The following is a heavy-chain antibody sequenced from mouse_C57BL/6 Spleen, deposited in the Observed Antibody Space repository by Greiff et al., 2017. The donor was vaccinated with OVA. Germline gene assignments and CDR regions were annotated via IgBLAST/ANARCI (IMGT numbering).Heavy chain of an antibody. Sequence: QVQLKQSGAELVRPGASVTLSCKASGYTFTDYEMHWVKQTPVHGLEWIGAIDPETGGTAYNQKFKGKAILTADKSSSTAYMELRSLTSEDSAVYYCTRSYSSFLFAYWGQGTLVTVSA. CDR3: TRSYSSFLFAY. D-gene: IGHD1-1*01. CDR1: GYTFTDYE. V-gene: IGHV1-15*01. CDR2: IDPETGGT. J-gene: IGHJ3*01.